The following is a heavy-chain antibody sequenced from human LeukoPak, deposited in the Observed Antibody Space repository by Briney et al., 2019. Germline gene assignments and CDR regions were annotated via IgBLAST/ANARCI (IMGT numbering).Heavy chain of an antibody. J-gene: IGHJ4*02. CDR3: ARTTPSPVVVTAIDY. V-gene: IGHV5-51*01. CDR1: GYSFTSYW. Sequence: GGALQISCKGSGYSFTSYWIGWVRQLPGKGLEWMGIIYPGDSDTRYSPSFQGQVTISADKSISTACLQWSSLKASDTAMYYCARTTPSPVVVTAIDYWGQGTLVTVSS. CDR2: IYPGDSDT. D-gene: IGHD2-21*02.